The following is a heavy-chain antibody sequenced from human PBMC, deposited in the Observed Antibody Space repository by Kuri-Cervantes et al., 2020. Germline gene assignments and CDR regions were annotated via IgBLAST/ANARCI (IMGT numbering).Heavy chain of an antibody. V-gene: IGHV3-33*01. CDR3: ARVGGYYDILTGYYWDYYYMDV. CDR1: GFTFSSYG. J-gene: IGHJ6*03. D-gene: IGHD3-9*01. CDR2: IWYDGSNK. Sequence: GGSLRLSCAASGFTFSSYGMHWVRQAPGKGLEWVAVIWYDGSNKYYADSVKGRFTISRDNSKNTLYLQMNSLRAEDTAAYYCARVGGYYDILTGYYWDYYYMDVWGKGTTVTVSS.